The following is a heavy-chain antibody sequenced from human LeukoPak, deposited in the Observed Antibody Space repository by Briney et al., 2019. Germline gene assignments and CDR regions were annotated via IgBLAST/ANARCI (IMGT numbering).Heavy chain of an antibody. D-gene: IGHD3-10*01. V-gene: IGHV3-11*01. CDR2: ISSSGSTI. CDR1: GFTFSDYY. Sequence: GGSLRLSCAASGFTFSDYYMRWIRQAPGKGLEWVSYISSSGSTIYYADSVKGRFTISRDNFKNTLYLQMNNLRAEDTAVYYCAKDGGVWFGESNDYWGQGTLVTVSS. CDR3: AKDGGVWFGESNDY. J-gene: IGHJ4*02.